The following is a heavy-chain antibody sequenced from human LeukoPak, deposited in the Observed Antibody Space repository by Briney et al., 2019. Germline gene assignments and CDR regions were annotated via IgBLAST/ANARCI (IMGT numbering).Heavy chain of an antibody. CDR1: GYTFTTYY. CDR2: INPRGGST. J-gene: IGHJ4*02. D-gene: IGHD3-9*01. CDR3: ARDPAEDYDILTGYSLVHDY. V-gene: IGHV1-46*01. Sequence: ASVKVSCKASGYTFTTYYMHWVRQAPGQGLEWMGIINPRGGSTRYAQKLQGRVTMTTDTSTSTAYMELRSLRSDDTAVYYCARDPAEDYDILTGYSLVHDYWGQGTLVTVSS.